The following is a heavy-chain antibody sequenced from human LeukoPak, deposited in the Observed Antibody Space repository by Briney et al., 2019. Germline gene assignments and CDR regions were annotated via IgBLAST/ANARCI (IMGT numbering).Heavy chain of an antibody. CDR3: ARSPMIVVVTDFDY. J-gene: IGHJ4*02. CDR2: ISAYNGNT. V-gene: IGHV1-18*01. Sequence: GASVKVSCRASGYTFTSYGITWVRQAPGQGLEWLGWISAYNGNTNYAQKLKGRVTMTTDTSTSTAYMELRGLRSDDTAVYYCARSPMIVVVTDFDYWGQGTLVTVSS. CDR1: GYTFTSYG. D-gene: IGHD3-22*01.